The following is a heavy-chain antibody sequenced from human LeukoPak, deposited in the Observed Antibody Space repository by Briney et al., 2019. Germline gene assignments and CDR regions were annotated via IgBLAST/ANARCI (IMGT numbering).Heavy chain of an antibody. Sequence: SETLSLTCTVSGGSISSSSYYWGWIRQPPGKGLEWIGSIYYSGSTYYNPSLKSRVTISVDTSKNQFSLKLSSVTAADTAVYYCARDAPQWERLEGVWFDPWGQGTLVTVSS. CDR3: ARDAPQWERLEGVWFDP. CDR1: GGSISSSSYY. CDR2: IYYSGST. J-gene: IGHJ5*02. D-gene: IGHD1-26*01. V-gene: IGHV4-39*07.